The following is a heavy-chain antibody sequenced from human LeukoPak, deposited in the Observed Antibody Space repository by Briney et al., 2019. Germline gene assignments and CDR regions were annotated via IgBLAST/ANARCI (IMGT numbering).Heavy chain of an antibody. CDR3: ARVIGFGELSLGY. CDR1: GYTFTGYY. D-gene: IGHD3-10*01. V-gene: IGHV1-2*02. J-gene: IGHJ4*02. Sequence: ASVKVSCKASGYTFTGYYMHWVRQAPGQGLEWMGWINPNSGGTNYQGRVTMTRDTSISTAYMELSRLRSDDTAVYYCARVIGFGELSLGYWGQGTLVTVSS. CDR2: INPNSGGT.